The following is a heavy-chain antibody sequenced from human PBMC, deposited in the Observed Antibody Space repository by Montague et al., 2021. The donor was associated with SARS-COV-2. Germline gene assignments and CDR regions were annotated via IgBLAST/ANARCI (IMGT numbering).Heavy chain of an antibody. D-gene: IGHD2-15*01. CDR2: INYSGTT. CDR3: VRMVVAHRLNNWFDP. Sequence: SETLSLTCTVSGGSISSSDSYWGWIRQPPGKGLEWNGYINYSGTTYYTPSLKSRITMAVDTSKNQFSLNLITVTAAATDVYSCVRMVVAHRLNNWFDPWGQGALVTVSS. J-gene: IGHJ5*02. V-gene: IGHV4-39*01. CDR1: GGSISSSDSY.